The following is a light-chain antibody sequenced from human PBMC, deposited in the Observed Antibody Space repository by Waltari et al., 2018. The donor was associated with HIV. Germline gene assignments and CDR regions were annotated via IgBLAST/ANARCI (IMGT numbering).Light chain of an antibody. Sequence: QSALTQPASVSGSPGQSVTISCTGPTITYHSFSCYQQHPANAPKLIIFEGTYRPSGVSNRFSGSKSGNTASLTISGLQGEDEAHYYCSSYTASGSVIFGGGTNLTVL. CDR2: EGT. CDR1: TITYHS. J-gene: IGLJ2*01. V-gene: IGLV2-14*03. CDR3: SSYTASGSVI.